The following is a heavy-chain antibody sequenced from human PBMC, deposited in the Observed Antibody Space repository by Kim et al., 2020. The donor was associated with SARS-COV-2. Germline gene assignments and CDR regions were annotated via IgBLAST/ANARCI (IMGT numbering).Heavy chain of an antibody. D-gene: IGHD1-1*01. J-gene: IGHJ6*01. CDR2: IKQDGSEK. Sequence: GGSLRLSCAASGFTFSSHWMSWVRQAPGKGLEWVANIKQDGSEKYYVDSVKGRFTISRDNTKNSLYLQMDSLRAEDTAVYYCARHPHTTGYYG. CDR1: GFTFSSHW. CDR3: ARHPHTTGYYG. V-gene: IGHV3-7*01.